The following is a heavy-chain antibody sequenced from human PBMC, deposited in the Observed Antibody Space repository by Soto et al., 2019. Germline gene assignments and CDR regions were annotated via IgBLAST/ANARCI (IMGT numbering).Heavy chain of an antibody. CDR2: IYHSGST. CDR3: ARVPLPGVAVSDVYFFDY. Sequence: PSGTRSRTCAVSGGSISRSNWWGFLRQPPGKGLEWIGEIYHSGSTNYNPSLQGRVTVSVDRSKNQFSLRLSSVTAADTAVYYCARVPLPGVAVSDVYFFDYWGPGTLVTVSS. V-gene: IGHV4-4*02. J-gene: IGHJ4*02. CDR1: GGSISRSNW. D-gene: IGHD6-19*01.